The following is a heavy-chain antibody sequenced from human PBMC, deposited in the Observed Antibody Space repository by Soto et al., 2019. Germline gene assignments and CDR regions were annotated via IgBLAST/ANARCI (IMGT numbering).Heavy chain of an antibody. D-gene: IGHD5-12*01. Sequence: GGSLRLSCAASGFTFSSYGMHWVRQAPGKGLEWVAVISYDGSNKYYADSVKGRFTISRDNSKNTLYLQMNSLRAEDTAVYYCAKDGGYSGSYFDYWGQGTLVTVSS. J-gene: IGHJ4*02. V-gene: IGHV3-30*18. CDR2: ISYDGSNK. CDR3: AKDGGYSGSYFDY. CDR1: GFTFSSYG.